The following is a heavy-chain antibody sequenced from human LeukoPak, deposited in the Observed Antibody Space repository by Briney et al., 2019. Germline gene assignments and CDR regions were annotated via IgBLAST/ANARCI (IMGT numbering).Heavy chain of an antibody. Sequence: ASVKVSCKASGYTFTFCGVTWVRQAPGQGLEWMGWISAYNGDTHYAQNLQGRVAMTTDTSTSTAYMELRSLSSDDTAVYYCARVYYYDSSGHYYGGYYFDYWGQGTLVTVSS. D-gene: IGHD3-22*01. CDR3: ARVYYYDSSGHYYGGYYFDY. J-gene: IGHJ4*02. CDR1: GYTFTFCG. CDR2: ISAYNGDT. V-gene: IGHV1-18*01.